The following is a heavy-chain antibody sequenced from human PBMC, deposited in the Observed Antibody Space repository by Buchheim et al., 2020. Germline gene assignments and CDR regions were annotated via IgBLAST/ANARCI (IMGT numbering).Heavy chain of an antibody. J-gene: IGHJ4*02. CDR1: GGSISRSSYY. CDR3: AREGVLNNVDIVTTVPYYFDY. V-gene: IGHV4-39*02. Sequence: QLQLQESGPGLVKPSETLSLTCTVSGGSISRSSYYWGWIRRPPGKGLEWIGRIYYSGSTYYNPSLKSRVTISVDTSKTQFSLKLSSVTAADTAVYYCAREGVLNNVDIVTTVPYYFDYWGQGTL. CDR2: IYYSGST. D-gene: IGHD5-12*01.